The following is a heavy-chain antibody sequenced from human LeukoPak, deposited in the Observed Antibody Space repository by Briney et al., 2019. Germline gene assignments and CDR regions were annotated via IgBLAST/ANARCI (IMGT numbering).Heavy chain of an antibody. CDR1: GFTFDSYA. V-gene: IGHV3-23*01. CDR2: ISGSGSST. D-gene: IGHD1-26*01. J-gene: IGHJ4*02. Sequence: GGSLRLSCAASGFTFDSYAMSWVRQAPGRGLEWVSSISGSGSSTYYADSVKGRFTISRDNSKNTLYLQMDSLRIEDTAEYYCAKGNSARSGSYYGNYWGQGTLVTVSS. CDR3: AKGNSARSGSYYGNY.